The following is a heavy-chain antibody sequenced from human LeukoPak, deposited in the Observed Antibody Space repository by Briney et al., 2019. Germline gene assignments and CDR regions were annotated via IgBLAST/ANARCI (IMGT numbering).Heavy chain of an antibody. CDR3: ARQYYDSTGYYYFDY. CDR2: MYYSGST. CDR1: GDSITGSSYY. D-gene: IGHD3-22*01. Sequence: SETLSLTCTVSGDSITGSSYYWGWIRQPPGKGLEWIGSMYYSGSTYSNPSLKSRVTISADTSKNQFSLKLKSVTAADTAVYYCARQYYDSTGYYYFDYWGQGTLVTVSS. V-gene: IGHV4-39*01. J-gene: IGHJ4*02.